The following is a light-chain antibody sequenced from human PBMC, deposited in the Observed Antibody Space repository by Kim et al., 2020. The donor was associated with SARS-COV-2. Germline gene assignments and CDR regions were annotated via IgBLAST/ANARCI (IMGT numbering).Light chain of an antibody. J-gene: IGLJ3*02. V-gene: IGLV3-1*01. Sequence: SYELTRPPSVSVSPGQAASITCSGDKLEEKFASWFQQKPGQSPVLVIYEDTKRPSGIPERISGSTSGNTATLTISGTQAMDEADYYCQTWDSSTVVFGGGTQLTVL. CDR2: EDT. CDR1: KLEEKF. CDR3: QTWDSSTVV.